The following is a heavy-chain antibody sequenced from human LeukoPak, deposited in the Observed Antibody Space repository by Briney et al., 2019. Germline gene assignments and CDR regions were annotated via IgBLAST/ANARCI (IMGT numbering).Heavy chain of an antibody. CDR1: GYTFTSYG. J-gene: IGHJ5*02. CDR2: ISAYNGNT. V-gene: IGHV1-18*01. CDR3: ARDLTVVRGARYRPYNWFDP. D-gene: IGHD3-10*01. Sequence: ASVKVSCKASGYTFTSYGISWVRQAPGQGLEWMGWISAYNGNTNYAQKLQGRVTMTTDTSTSTAYMELRSLRSEDTAVYYCARDLTVVRGARYRPYNWFDPWGQGTLVTVSS.